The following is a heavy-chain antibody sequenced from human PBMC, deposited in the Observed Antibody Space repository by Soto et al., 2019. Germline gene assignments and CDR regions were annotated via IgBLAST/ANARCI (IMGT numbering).Heavy chain of an antibody. J-gene: IGHJ2*01. Sequence: EVQLVESGGGLVQPGGSLRLSCTASGFTFSTYDMVWVRQSTGKDLEWVSGIGTTGDTYYPNSVKGRFTISREDARNSLYLQLNSLRAGDTAVYYCARAMFSSTYGHWYFGLWGRGTLVTVSS. D-gene: IGHD2-2*01. CDR2: IGTTGDT. CDR3: ARAMFSSTYGHWYFGL. V-gene: IGHV3-13*01. CDR1: GFTFSTYD.